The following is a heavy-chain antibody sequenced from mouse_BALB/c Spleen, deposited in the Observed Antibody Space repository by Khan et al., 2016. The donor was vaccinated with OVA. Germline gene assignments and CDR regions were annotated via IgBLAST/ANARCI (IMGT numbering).Heavy chain of an antibody. Sequence: QVQLQQSGPELVRPGVSVKISCKGSGYIFTDYAMHWVKQSHAKSLEWIGLISTYSGNTNYNQKFKGKTTMTVDKSSSTAYMELARLTSEDSAIDYCARPAYDGYYDYWGQGTTLTVSS. J-gene: IGHJ2*01. D-gene: IGHD2-3*01. CDR2: ISTYSGNT. V-gene: IGHV1S137*01. CDR1: GYIFTDYA. CDR3: ARPAYDGYYDY.